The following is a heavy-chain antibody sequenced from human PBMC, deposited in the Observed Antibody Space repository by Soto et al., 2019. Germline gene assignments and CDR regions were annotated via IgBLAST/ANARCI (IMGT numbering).Heavy chain of an antibody. J-gene: IGHJ4*02. D-gene: IGHD3-9*01. CDR3: ATLTKYDILTGFYPC. CDR2: IYSDGST. CDR1: GFTVNSNY. Sequence: EVQLVESGGGLVKPGGSLRLSCAASGFTVNSNYMSWVRQAPGKGLEWVSVIYSDGSTYYADSVKGRFISSRDNSSSTLYFQMNSLRAEDTAVYYCATLTKYDILTGFYPCWGQGTLVTVSS. V-gene: IGHV3-66*01.